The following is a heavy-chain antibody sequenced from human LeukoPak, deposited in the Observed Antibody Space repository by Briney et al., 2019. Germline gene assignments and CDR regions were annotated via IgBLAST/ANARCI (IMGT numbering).Heavy chain of an antibody. J-gene: IGHJ5*02. Sequence: PSQTLSLTCTVSGGSISSGSYYWSWLRQPAGTGLERLGRIYTSGSTNYNPSLKSRVTISVDTSKNQFSLKLSSVTAADTAVYYCARDDTYYYDSIGYYYGGQFDPWGQGTLVTVSS. CDR2: IYTSGST. D-gene: IGHD3-22*01. CDR1: GGSISSGSYY. V-gene: IGHV4-61*02. CDR3: ARDDTYYYDSIGYYYGGQFDP.